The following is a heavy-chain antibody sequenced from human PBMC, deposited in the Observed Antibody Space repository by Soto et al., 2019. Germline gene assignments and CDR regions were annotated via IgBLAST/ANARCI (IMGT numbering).Heavy chain of an antibody. J-gene: IGHJ4*02. CDR3: GTPGFDY. CDR1: GFTFSNYA. CDR2: ISGSGGAT. V-gene: IGHV3-23*01. Sequence: EVQLLESGGGLVQPGGSLRLSCAASGFTFSNYAFSYVRQAPGKGLEWVSAISGSGGATYYADSVKGRFSISRDNSKNTLYLQMNSLRAEDTAVYYCGTPGFDYWGQGTLGTVSA.